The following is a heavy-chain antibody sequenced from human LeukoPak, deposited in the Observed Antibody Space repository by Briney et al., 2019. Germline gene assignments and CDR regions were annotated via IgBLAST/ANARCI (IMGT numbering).Heavy chain of an antibody. J-gene: IGHJ4*02. CDR2: INHSGST. D-gene: IGHD6-6*01. Sequence: SETLSLTCAAYGGSFSGYYWSWIRQPPGKGLEWIGEINHSGSTNYNPSLKSRVTISVDTSKNQFSLKLSSVTAADTAVYYCARGTRHPSHWGQGTLVTVSS. CDR3: ARGTRHPSH. CDR1: GGSFSGYY. V-gene: IGHV4-34*01.